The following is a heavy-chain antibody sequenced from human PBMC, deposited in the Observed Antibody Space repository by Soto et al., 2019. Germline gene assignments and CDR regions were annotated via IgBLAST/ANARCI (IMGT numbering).Heavy chain of an antibody. CDR1: GFSFGSYA. CDR2: ISGSDGKT. Sequence: PGGSLRLSCVASGFSFGSYALTWVRQAPGKGLEWVSTISGSDGKTFYADAVKGRFSISRDKSKSTLYLQMNSLRAEDTAVYYCAKGSPLIVGATRGFDPWGQGTLVTVS. D-gene: IGHD1-26*01. CDR3: AKGSPLIVGATRGFDP. V-gene: IGHV3-23*01. J-gene: IGHJ5*02.